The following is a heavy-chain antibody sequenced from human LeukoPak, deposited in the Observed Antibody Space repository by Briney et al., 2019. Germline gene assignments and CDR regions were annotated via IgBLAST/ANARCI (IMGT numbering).Heavy chain of an antibody. CDR1: GFTVSDTY. V-gene: IGHV3-66*02. CDR2: FWIDGTT. Sequence: PGGSLRLSCVASGFTVSDTYMSWVRQAPGKGLECVSVFWIDGTTHHADSVKGRLTISRDSSKNTLYLQMNSLRPEDTAVYYCATKYGENWGQGTLVTVSS. D-gene: IGHD4/OR15-4a*01. J-gene: IGHJ4*02. CDR3: ATKYGEN.